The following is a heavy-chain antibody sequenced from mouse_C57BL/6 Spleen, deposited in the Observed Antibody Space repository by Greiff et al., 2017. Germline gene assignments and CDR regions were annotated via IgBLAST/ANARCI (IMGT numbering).Heavy chain of an antibody. V-gene: IGHV1-4*01. CDR3: AREVIYYDYDGAMDY. J-gene: IGHJ4*01. Sequence: QVQLQQSGAELARPGASVKMSCKASGYTFTSYTMHWVKQRPGQGLEWIGYINPSSGYTKYNQKFKDKATLTADKSSSTAYMQLSSLTSEDSAVYYCAREVIYYDYDGAMDYWGQGTSVTVSS. CDR2: INPSSGYT. CDR1: GYTFTSYT. D-gene: IGHD2-4*01.